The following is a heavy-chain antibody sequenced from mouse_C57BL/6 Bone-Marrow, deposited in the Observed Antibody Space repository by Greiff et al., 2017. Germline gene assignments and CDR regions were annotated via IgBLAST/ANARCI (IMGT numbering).Heavy chain of an antibody. CDR2: IDPENGDT. V-gene: IGHV14-4*01. J-gene: IGHJ1*03. CDR1: GFNIKDDY. CDR3: TTKVGRYFDV. Sequence: EVQLHQSGAELVRPGASVKLSCTASGFNIKDDYMHWVKQRPEQGLEWIGWIDPENGDTEYASKFQGKATITADTSSNTAYLQLSSLTPEATAVYYCTTKVGRYFDVWGTGTTVTVSS. D-gene: IGHD1-3*01.